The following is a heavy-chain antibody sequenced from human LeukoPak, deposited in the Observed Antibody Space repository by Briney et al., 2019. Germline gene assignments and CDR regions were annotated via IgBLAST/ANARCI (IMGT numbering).Heavy chain of an antibody. Sequence: ASVKVSCKASGYTFTCYYMHWVRQAPGQGLEGMGYIYPNSGATKYAQNFQGTVTMTRDTSISTAYMELSGLRSDDTAVYYCGTLLSNGPVYYSGQGNLFTVSS. CDR2: IYPNSGAT. J-gene: IGHJ4*02. V-gene: IGHV1-2*02. D-gene: IGHD3-16*01. CDR1: GYTFTCYY. CDR3: GTLLSNGPVYY.